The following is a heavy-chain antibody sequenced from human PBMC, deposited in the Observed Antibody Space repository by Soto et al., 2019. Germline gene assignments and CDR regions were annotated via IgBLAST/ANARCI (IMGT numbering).Heavy chain of an antibody. CDR2: IDPSDSYT. J-gene: IGHJ6*02. CDR3: ARFKDYYDSSGYSVGPEYPPYGTDF. V-gene: IGHV5-10-1*01. CDR1: GYSFTSYW. D-gene: IGHD3-22*01. Sequence: PGESLKISCKGSGYSFTSYWISWVRQMPGKGMEWMGRIDPSDSYTNYSPSFQGHVTISADKSISTAYLQWSSLKASDTAMYYCARFKDYYDSSGYSVGPEYPPYGTDFCGQGIMVTVSS.